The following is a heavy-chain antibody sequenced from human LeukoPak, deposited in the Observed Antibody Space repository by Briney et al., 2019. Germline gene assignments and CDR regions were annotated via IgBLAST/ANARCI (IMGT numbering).Heavy chain of an antibody. CDR2: ISGSGGST. CDR3: AKMGGVSSTARGGFDP. Sequence: GGSLRLSCAAYGFTSSSYAMSWVRQAPGKGLEWVSVISGSGGSTNYADSVKGRFTISRDNSMNTLNLQMNSLRDEDTAMYYCAKMGGVSSTARGGFDPWGQGTLVTVSS. J-gene: IGHJ5*02. V-gene: IGHV3-23*01. D-gene: IGHD1-26*01. CDR1: GFTSSSYA.